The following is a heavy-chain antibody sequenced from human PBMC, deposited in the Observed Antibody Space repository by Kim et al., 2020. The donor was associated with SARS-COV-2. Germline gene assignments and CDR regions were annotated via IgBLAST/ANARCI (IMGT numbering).Heavy chain of an antibody. J-gene: IGHJ5*02. V-gene: IGHV4-39*01. CDR2: IYYSGSN. Sequence: SETLSLTCTVSGGSISSSSYYWGWIRQPPGKGLEWIGSIYYSGSNYYNPSIKSGVTISVDTYKHQFSLKLSSVTAADTAVYYCVRLGGLTTVTTDPWGQGTLVTVSS. CDR3: VRLGGLTTVTTDP. D-gene: IGHD4-17*01. CDR1: GGSISSSSYY.